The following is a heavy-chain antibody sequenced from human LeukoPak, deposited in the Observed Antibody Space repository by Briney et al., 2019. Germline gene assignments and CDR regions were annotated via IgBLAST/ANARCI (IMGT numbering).Heavy chain of an antibody. CDR3: ARDRDGAQGGY. D-gene: IGHD4-17*01. CDR1: GYTFIGYY. J-gene: IGHJ4*02. CDR2: INPNSGGT. Sequence: ASVKVSCKASGYTFIGYYIHWVRQAPGQGLEWMGWINPNSGGTNYAQKFQGRVTMTRDTSISTAYMVLSSLRSDDTAVYYCARDRDGAQGGYWGQGTLVTVSS. V-gene: IGHV1-2*02.